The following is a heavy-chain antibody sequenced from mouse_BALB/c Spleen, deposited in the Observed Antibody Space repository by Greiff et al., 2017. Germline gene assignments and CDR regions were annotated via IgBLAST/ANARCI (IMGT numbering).Heavy chain of an antibody. CDR2: ISSGSSTI. V-gene: IGHV5-17*02. J-gene: IGHJ1*01. D-gene: IGHD1-1*01. Sequence: DVKLVESGGGLVQPGGSRKLSCAASGFTFSSFGMHWVRQAPEKGLEWVAYISSGSSTIYYADTVKGRFTISRDNPKNTLFLQMTSLRSEDTAMYYCAREGITTVVPRYFDVWGAGTTVTVSS. CDR3: AREGITTVVPRYFDV. CDR1: GFTFSSFG.